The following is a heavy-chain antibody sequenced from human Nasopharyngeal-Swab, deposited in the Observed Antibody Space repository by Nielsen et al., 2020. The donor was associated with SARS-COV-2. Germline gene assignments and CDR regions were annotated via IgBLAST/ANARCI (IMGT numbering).Heavy chain of an antibody. V-gene: IGHV3-30*18. CDR1: GMAFSSYG. D-gene: IGHD6-19*01. J-gene: IGHJ4*02. CDR3: AKDSGSGWFSLFDY. Sequence: GESLKISCAASGMAFSSYGMHWVRQAAGKGLERVTVISHDGGNEYYADSVKGRFTISRDNSENALYLQMNSLRPEDTATYYCAKDSGSGWFSLFDYWGQGTLVTVSS. CDR2: ISHDGGNE.